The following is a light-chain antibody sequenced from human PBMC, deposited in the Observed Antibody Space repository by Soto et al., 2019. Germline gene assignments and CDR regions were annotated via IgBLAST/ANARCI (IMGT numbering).Light chain of an antibody. J-gene: IGKJ2*01. Sequence: DIQMTQSPSSLSASVGDRVTITCQASQDIQNYINWYQHTPGKAPKLRIFDASNLQPGVASRFSGRASGTDFFLTISSLHPEDFATYFCQQHHDFPYTFGQGTKLDIK. CDR1: QDIQNY. CDR3: QQHHDFPYT. V-gene: IGKV1-33*01. CDR2: DAS.